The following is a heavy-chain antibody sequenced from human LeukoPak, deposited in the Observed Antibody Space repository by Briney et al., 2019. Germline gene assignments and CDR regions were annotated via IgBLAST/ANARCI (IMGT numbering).Heavy chain of an antibody. CDR1: GFTFDDYG. D-gene: IGHD5-18*01. V-gene: IGHV3-20*04. CDR3: GSEVTKPSAFGI. Sequence: GGSLRLSCAASGFTFDDYGLSWVRQAPGKGLEWVSGLNWNGGSTGYVDSVKGRFTISRDNAKNSLYLQMNSLRAEDRALYFCGSEVTKPSAFGIWGQGTMVTV. J-gene: IGHJ3*02. CDR2: LNWNGGST.